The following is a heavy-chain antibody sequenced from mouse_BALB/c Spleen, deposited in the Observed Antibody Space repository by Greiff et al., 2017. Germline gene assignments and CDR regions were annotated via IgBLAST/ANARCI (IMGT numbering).Heavy chain of an antibody. CDR2: IRSKANNHAT. D-gene: IGHD2-14*01. CDR3: TRPPYRYDDAWFAN. CDR1: GFTFSDAW. J-gene: IGHJ3*01. Sequence: EVKLVESGGGLVQPGGSMKLSCAASGFTFSDAWMDWVRQSPEKGLEWVAEIRSKANNHATYYAVSVKGRFTISRDDSKSSVYLQMNSSRAEDTGSYSCTRPPYRYDDAWFANGGQGTRVTVAA. V-gene: IGHV6-6*01.